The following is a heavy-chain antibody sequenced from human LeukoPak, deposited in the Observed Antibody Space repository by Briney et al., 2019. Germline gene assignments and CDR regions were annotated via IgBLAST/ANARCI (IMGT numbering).Heavy chain of an antibody. CDR1: GFTFSSYG. CDR2: ISYDGSNK. CDR3: VKDIGYFQH. J-gene: IGHJ1*01. D-gene: IGHD3-16*02. V-gene: IGHV3-30*18. Sequence: GGSLRLSCAASGFTFSSYGMHWVCQAPGKGLEWVAVISYDGSNKYYADSVKGRFTVSRDNSKNTLYLQMNSLRAEDTAVYYCVKDIGYFQHWGQGTLVTVSS.